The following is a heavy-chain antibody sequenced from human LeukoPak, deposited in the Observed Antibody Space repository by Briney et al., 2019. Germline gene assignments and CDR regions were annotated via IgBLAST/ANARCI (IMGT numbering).Heavy chain of an antibody. CDR3: AKVPGEGARGWYWIDY. J-gene: IGHJ4*02. D-gene: IGHD6-19*01. Sequence: PGGSLRLSCAASGFTFSSYAMSWVRQAPGKGLEWVSAISGSGGNTYYADSVKGRFTISRDNSKDTLYLQMNSLRAEDTALFYCAKVPGEGARGWYWIDYWGQGTLVTVSS. V-gene: IGHV3-23*01. CDR1: GFTFSSYA. CDR2: ISGSGGNT.